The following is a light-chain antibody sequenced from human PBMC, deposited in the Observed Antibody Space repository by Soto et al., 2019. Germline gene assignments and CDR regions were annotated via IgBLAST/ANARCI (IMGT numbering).Light chain of an antibody. J-gene: IGKJ4*01. Sequence: EIVMTQSPATLSVSPGERATLSCRASQSVISDLAWYHQKPGQAPRLLIYGASTRATGIPARFSGSGSGTEFTLTINSLQSEDFAVYYCQQYNDWPPAFGGGTKVDIK. V-gene: IGKV3-15*01. CDR2: GAS. CDR3: QQYNDWPPA. CDR1: QSVISD.